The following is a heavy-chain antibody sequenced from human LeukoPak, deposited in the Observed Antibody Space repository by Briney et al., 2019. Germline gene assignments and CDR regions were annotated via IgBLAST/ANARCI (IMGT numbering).Heavy chain of an antibody. Sequence: SVKVSCKAAGGTFSSYTISWVRQAPGQGLEWMGRIIPILGIANYAQKFQGRVTITADKSTSTAYMELSSLRSEDTAVYYCASLLAARHRDYWGQGTLVTVSS. D-gene: IGHD6-6*01. J-gene: IGHJ4*02. CDR1: GGTFSSYT. CDR3: ASLLAARHRDY. V-gene: IGHV1-69*02. CDR2: IIPILGIA.